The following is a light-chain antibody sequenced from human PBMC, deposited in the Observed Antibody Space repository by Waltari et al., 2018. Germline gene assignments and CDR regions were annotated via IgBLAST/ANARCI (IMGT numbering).Light chain of an antibody. V-gene: IGLV2-11*01. Sequence: QSALTQPRSVSGSPGQSVTIACTGTSRNVGGYDFVSWYQQNPGKAPKLMIYDVNIRPSGVPDRFSGSKSGNTASLTISWLQAEDEADYYCCSYEGSYSMVFGGGTRLTVL. CDR1: SRNVGGYDF. CDR3: CSYEGSYSMV. J-gene: IGLJ2*01. CDR2: DVN.